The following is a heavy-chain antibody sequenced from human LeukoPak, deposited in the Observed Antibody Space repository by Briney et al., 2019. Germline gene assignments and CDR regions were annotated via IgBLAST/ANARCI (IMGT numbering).Heavy chain of an antibody. Sequence: TGGSLRLSCAVPGITLSNYGMSWVRQAPGKGLEWVAGISDSGGRTNYADSVKGRFTISRDNPKNTLYLQMNSLRAEDTAVYFCAKRGVVIRVILVGFHKEAYYFDSWGQGALVTVSS. CDR2: ISDSGGRT. D-gene: IGHD3-22*01. CDR1: GITLSNYG. CDR3: AKRGVVIRVILVGFHKEAYYFDS. J-gene: IGHJ4*02. V-gene: IGHV3-23*01.